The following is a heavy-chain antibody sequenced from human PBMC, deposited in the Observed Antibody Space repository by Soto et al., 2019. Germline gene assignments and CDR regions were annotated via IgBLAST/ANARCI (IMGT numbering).Heavy chain of an antibody. V-gene: IGHV3-23*01. CDR3: AKDSYGSGTDYFYGMDV. J-gene: IGHJ6*02. Sequence: GGSLRLSCTASGFSFSTYAMGWVRRAPGKGLEWVSSVSASGRDAYYADSVKGRLTVSRDNSKNTLYLQMDRLRAEDTAIYYCAKDSYGSGTDYFYGMDVRGQGTTVTVSS. CDR2: VSASGRDA. CDR1: GFSFSTYA. D-gene: IGHD3-10*01.